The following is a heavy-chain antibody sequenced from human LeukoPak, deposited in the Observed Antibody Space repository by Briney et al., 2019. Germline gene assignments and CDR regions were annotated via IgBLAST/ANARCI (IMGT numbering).Heavy chain of an antibody. V-gene: IGHV4-59*01. D-gene: IGHD4-17*01. CDR1: GGSISSYY. CDR2: IYYSGST. J-gene: IGHJ3*02. Sequence: SETLSLTCTVSGGSISSYYWSWIRQPPGKGLEWIGYIYYSGSTNYNPSLKSRVTISVDTSKNQFSLKLSSVTAADTAVYYCARSGYNDYGDFDAFDIWGQGTMVTVSS. CDR3: ARSGYNDYGDFDAFDI.